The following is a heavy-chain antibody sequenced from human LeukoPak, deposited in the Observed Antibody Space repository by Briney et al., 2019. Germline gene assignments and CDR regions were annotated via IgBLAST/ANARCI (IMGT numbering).Heavy chain of an antibody. Sequence: SETLSLTCTVSGGSISSYYWSWIRQPPGKGLEWIGYIYYSGSTNYNPSLKSRVTISVDTSKNQFSLKLSSVTAADTAVYYCARVKYYYGSGSYFLSSSYCYYMDVWGKGTTVTISS. V-gene: IGHV4-59*01. CDR2: IYYSGST. D-gene: IGHD3-10*01. CDR3: ARVKYYYGSGSYFLSSSYCYYMDV. CDR1: GGSISSYY. J-gene: IGHJ6*03.